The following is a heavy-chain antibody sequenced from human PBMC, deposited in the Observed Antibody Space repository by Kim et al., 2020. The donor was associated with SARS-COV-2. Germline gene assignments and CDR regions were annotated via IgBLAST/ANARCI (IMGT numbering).Heavy chain of an antibody. CDR3: ARERIGDYADY. CDR2: ISSSGSTI. V-gene: IGHV3-48*03. CDR1: GFTFSSYE. Sequence: GGSLRLSCAASGFTFSSYEMNWVRQAPGKGLEWVSYISSSGSTIYYADSVKGRFTISRDNAKNSLYLQMNSLRAEDTAVYYCARERIGDYADYWGQGTLVTVSS. D-gene: IGHD4-17*01. J-gene: IGHJ4*02.